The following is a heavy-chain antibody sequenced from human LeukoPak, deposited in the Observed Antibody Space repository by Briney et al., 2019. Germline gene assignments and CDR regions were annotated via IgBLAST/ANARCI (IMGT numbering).Heavy chain of an antibody. CDR3: ATDPNGGVEGRFDY. Sequence: ASVKVSCKASGYTFTNHYMHWVRHAPGQGLEWMGMIDPNGGRIIYAQKFQGRVSMTRDTSTSTVYMELTSLRSEDTAVYSCATDPNGGVEGRFDYWDQGTLVTVSS. CDR1: GYTFTNHY. J-gene: IGHJ4*02. D-gene: IGHD7-27*01. V-gene: IGHV1-46*01. CDR2: IDPNGGRI.